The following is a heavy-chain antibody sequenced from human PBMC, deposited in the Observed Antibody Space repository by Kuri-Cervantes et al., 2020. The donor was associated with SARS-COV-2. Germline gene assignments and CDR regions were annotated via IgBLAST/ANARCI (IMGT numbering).Heavy chain of an antibody. CDR1: GFTFSSDS. D-gene: IGHD3-22*01. J-gene: IGHJ4*02. V-gene: IGHV3-21*01. Sequence: GESLKISCAASGFTFSSDSMNWVRQAPGKGLEWVSSISSSSSYIYYADSVKGRFTISRDNAKNSLYLQMNSLRAEDTAVYYCARDWRTMIVEGVGYWGQGTLVTVSS. CDR2: ISSSSSYI. CDR3: ARDWRTMIVEGVGY.